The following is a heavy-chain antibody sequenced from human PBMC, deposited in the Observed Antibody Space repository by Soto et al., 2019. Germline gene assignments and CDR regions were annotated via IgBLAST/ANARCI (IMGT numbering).Heavy chain of an antibody. J-gene: IGHJ3*01. V-gene: IGHV3-30-3*01. CDR1: GFTFSSHT. Sequence: PGGSLRLSCTDSGFTFSSHTMNWVRQAPGKGLEWVAFISFDGSNKYYAESVKGRFTISRDNSNNTVYLQMNSLRTEDTALYYCARDSDLSTSYLSDTFDFWGQGAMVTVSS. CDR3: ARDSDLSTSYLSDTFDF. CDR2: ISFDGSNK. D-gene: IGHD2-2*01.